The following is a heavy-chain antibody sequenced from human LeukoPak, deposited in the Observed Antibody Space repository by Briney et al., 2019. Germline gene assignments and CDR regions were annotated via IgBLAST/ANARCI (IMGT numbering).Heavy chain of an antibody. J-gene: IGHJ4*01. CDR2: VYHSGIT. Sequence: SETLSLTCAVSGYSISSGYYWGWIRQPPGKGLEWIGSVYHSGITNYNPSLKSRVTISVDTSKNQFSLKLSSVTAADTAVYYCARSVGYWGQGTLVTVSS. V-gene: IGHV4-38-2*01. CDR1: GYSISSGYY. CDR3: ARSVGY.